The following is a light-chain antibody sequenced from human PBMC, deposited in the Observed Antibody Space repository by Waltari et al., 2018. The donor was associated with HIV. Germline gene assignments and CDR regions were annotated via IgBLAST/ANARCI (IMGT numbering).Light chain of an antibody. CDR1: QTVDRW. CDR2: KAS. CDR3: QQYSTYSCT. Sequence: DIQMTQLPSFLSASVGYRVTITCRARQTVDRWLAWYQQKPGHAPKLLIYKASSLESGVPSRFSGSGSGTEFTLTISSLQPDDFATYYCQQYSTYSCTFGQGTKLDIK. V-gene: IGKV1-5*03. J-gene: IGKJ2*02.